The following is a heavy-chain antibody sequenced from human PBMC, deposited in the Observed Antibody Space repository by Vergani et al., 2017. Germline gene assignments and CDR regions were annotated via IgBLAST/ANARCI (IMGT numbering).Heavy chain of an antibody. D-gene: IGHD2-15*01. CDR2: IYYSGST. J-gene: IGHJ6*02. CDR1: GGSISSSRYY. V-gene: IGHV4-39*01. Sequence: QLQLQESGPGLVKPSETLSLTCTVPGGSISSSRYYWGWIRQPPGKGLEWIGSIYYSGSTYYHPSLKSRVTISVDTSKNQFSLKLSSVTAADTAVYYCARHVGYCSDGSCYSSSYYYYGMDFWGQGTTVTVSS. CDR3: ARHVGYCSDGSCYSSSYYYYGMDF.